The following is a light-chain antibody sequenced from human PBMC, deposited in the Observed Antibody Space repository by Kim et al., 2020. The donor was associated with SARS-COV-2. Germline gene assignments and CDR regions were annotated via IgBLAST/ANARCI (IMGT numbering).Light chain of an antibody. V-gene: IGLV1-40*01. CDR3: QSCASSRSGVV. J-gene: IGLJ2*01. CDR2: GNR. Sequence: QRVTIAFSGSSTNIGAGYDVHGYQHLPRTAPKLLLFGNRNRPSGAPDRFSGSKSGTSASLAITGLQAEDEAEYDCQSCASSRSGVVFGGGTKLTVL. CDR1: STNIGAGYD.